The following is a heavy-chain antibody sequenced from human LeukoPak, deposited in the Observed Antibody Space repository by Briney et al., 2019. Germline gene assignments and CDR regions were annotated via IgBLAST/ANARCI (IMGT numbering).Heavy chain of an antibody. V-gene: IGHV3-11*04. CDR1: GFTFTDDY. J-gene: IGHJ2*01. CDR3: ETTLRTRGTWYFDL. Sequence: GGSLRLSCAASGFTFTDDYMSWIRQAPGKGLEWVSYISSSGYTKYYADSLKGRFTISRDNAKKTLYLQINSLRAEDTAVYYCETTLRTRGTWYFDLWGRGTLVTVSS. D-gene: IGHD1-1*01. CDR2: ISSSGYTK.